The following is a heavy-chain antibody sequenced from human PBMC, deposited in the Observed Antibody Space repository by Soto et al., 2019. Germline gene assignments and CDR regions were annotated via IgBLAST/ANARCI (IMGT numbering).Heavy chain of an antibody. CDR3: ARGFLGYCTYGVCNGVYFFEY. Sequence: QVQLQQWGAGLLKPSATLSLTCAVYGGSFSGYYWSWIRQPPGTGLAWLGEINHSGSTNYTPSLKSRVTISVDTSKSQCPLKLSSVTAADTAVYYCARGFLGYCTYGVCNGVYFFEYWRQGTLVTVST. V-gene: IGHV4-34*01. J-gene: IGHJ4*02. CDR2: INHSGST. CDR1: GGSFSGYY. D-gene: IGHD2-8*01.